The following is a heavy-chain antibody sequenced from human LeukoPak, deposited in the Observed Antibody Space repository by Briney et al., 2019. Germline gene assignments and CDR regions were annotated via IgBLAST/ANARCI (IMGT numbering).Heavy chain of an antibody. Sequence: ASVKVFCKASGGTFSSYAISWVRQAPGQGPEWMGGIIPIFGTANYTQKFQGRVTITTDESTSTAYMELSSLRSEDTAVYYCARAPIYDYYGSGSDHDAFDIWGQGTMVTVSS. D-gene: IGHD3-10*01. CDR3: ARAPIYDYYGSGSDHDAFDI. CDR2: IIPIFGTA. CDR1: GGTFSSYA. J-gene: IGHJ3*02. V-gene: IGHV1-69*05.